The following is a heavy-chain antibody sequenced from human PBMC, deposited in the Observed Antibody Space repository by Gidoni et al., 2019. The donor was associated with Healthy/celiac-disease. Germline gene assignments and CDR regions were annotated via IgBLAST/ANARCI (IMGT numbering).Heavy chain of an antibody. CDR3: ARGGPGHNWFDP. D-gene: IGHD3-16*01. J-gene: IGHJ5*02. Sequence: QVQLQESGPGLVKPSETLSLTCTVPGGSISSYYWSWIRQPPGKGLEWIGYIYYSGSTNYNPSLKSRVTISVDTSKNQFSLKLSSVTAADTAVYYCARGGPGHNWFDPWGQGTLVTVSS. CDR2: IYYSGST. CDR1: GGSISSYY. V-gene: IGHV4-59*01.